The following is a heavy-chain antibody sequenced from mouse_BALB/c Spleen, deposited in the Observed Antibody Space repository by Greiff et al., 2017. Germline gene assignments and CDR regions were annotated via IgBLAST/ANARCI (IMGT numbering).Heavy chain of an antibody. V-gene: IGHV1-4*01. J-gene: IGHJ2*01. Sequence: VKLQESGAELARPGASVKMSCKASGYTFTSYTMHWVKQRPGQGLEWIGYINPSSGYTNYNQKFKDKATLTADKSSSTAYMQLSSLTSEDSAVYYCARNYRYGDFDYWGQGTTLTVSS. CDR2: INPSSGYT. CDR3: ARNYRYGDFDY. D-gene: IGHD2-14*01. CDR1: GYTFTSYT.